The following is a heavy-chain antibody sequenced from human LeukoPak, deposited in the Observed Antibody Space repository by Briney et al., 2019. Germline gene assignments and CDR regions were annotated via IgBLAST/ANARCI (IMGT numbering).Heavy chain of an antibody. V-gene: IGHV4-34*01. CDR1: GFTFTSYS. J-gene: IGHJ4*02. D-gene: IGHD1-14*01. Sequence: PGGSLRLSCAASGFTFTSYSMNWIRQPPGKGLEWIGEINHSGSTNYNPSLKSRVTISVDTSKNQFSLKLSSVTAADAAVYYCARVDLRIKNFDYWGQGTLVTVSS. CDR3: ARVDLRIKNFDY. CDR2: INHSGST.